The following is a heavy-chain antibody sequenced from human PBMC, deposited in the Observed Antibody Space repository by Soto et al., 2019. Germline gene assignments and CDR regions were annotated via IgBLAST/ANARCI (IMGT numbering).Heavy chain of an antibody. V-gene: IGHV4-59*01. Sequence: PSETLSLTCTVSGGTISSWYWSWIRQPPGKGLEWIGYIYYSGSTNYNPSLKSRVTISVDTSKNQFSLKLSSVTAADTAVYYCATASRARYDILTGYYDYWGQGTLVTVSS. CDR2: IYYSGST. J-gene: IGHJ4*02. D-gene: IGHD3-9*01. CDR3: ATASRARYDILTGYYDY. CDR1: GGTISSWY.